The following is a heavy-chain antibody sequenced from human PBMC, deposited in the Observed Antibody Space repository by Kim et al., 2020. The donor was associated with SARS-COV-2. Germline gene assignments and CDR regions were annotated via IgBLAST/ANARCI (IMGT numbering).Heavy chain of an antibody. Sequence: GGSLRLSCTASGFTFGDYAMSWVRQAPGKGLEWVGFIRSKAYGGTTEYAASVKGRFTISRDDSKSIAYLQMNSLKTEDTAVYYCTRAWYYYDSSGYFDYWGQGTLVTVSS. V-gene: IGHV3-49*04. CDR2: IRSKAYGGTT. J-gene: IGHJ4*02. CDR1: GFTFGDYA. D-gene: IGHD3-22*01. CDR3: TRAWYYYDSSGYFDY.